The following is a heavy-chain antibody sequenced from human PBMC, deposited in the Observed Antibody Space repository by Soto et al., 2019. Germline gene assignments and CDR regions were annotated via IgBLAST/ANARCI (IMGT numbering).Heavy chain of an antibody. CDR3: ATVGRWELPNYYYYGMDV. CDR1: GYTLTELS. J-gene: IGHJ6*02. CDR2: FDPEDGET. Sequence: ASVKVSCKVSGYTLTELSMHWVRQAPGKGLEWMGGFDPEDGETIYAQKFQGRVTMTEDTSTDTAYMELSSLRSEDTAVYYCATVGRWELPNYYYYGMDVWGQGTTVTVS. D-gene: IGHD1-26*01. V-gene: IGHV1-24*01.